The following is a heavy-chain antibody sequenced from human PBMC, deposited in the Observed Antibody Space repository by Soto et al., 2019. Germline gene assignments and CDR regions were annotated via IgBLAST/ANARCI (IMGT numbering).Heavy chain of an antibody. CDR3: AADLGHSSGYYVSWFDL. Sequence: SVKVSCKASGFTFTSSAVQWVRQARGQRLEWIGWIVVGSGNTNYAQKFQERVTITRDMSTSTAYMELSSLRSEDTAVYYCAADLGHSSGYYVSWFDLWGRGTLVTVS. V-gene: IGHV1-58*01. J-gene: IGHJ5*02. CDR1: GFTFTSSA. D-gene: IGHD3-22*01. CDR2: IVVGSGNT.